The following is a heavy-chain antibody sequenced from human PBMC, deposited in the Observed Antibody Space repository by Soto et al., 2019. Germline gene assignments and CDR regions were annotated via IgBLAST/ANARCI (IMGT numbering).Heavy chain of an antibody. Sequence: SLRLSCAASGFTFSSYSMSWVCQAPGKGLEWVSGFRSSGDDGTTYYADSVKGRFTISRDNSKNTLFLQMNSLRAEDTAIYYCAKKVNSGSGSQYFDYWGQGTLVTVSS. J-gene: IGHJ4*02. CDR2: FRSSGDDGTT. D-gene: IGHD3-10*01. V-gene: IGHV3-23*01. CDR3: AKKVNSGSGSQYFDY. CDR1: GFTFSSYS.